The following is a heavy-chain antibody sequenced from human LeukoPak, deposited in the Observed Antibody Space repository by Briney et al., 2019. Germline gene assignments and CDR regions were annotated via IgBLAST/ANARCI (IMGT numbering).Heavy chain of an antibody. CDR2: IKEDGNEK. D-gene: IGHD2/OR15-2a*01. CDR3: ATILPPAGKNWFDP. V-gene: IGHV3-7*05. J-gene: IGHJ5*02. Sequence: GGSLRLSCAASGFSFSSYSMNWVRQAPGKGLEWVANIKEDGNEKHYVDSVKGRFTISRDNAKNTLYLQMNSLKVEDTAVYYCATILPPAGKNWFDPWGQGTLVTVSS. CDR1: GFSFSSYS.